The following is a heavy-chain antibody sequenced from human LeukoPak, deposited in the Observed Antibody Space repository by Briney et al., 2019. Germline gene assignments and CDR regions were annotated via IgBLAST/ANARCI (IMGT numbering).Heavy chain of an antibody. V-gene: IGHV4-39*01. CDR2: IYYRGST. J-gene: IGHJ5*02. D-gene: IGHD4-17*01. CDR3: ARHYGP. Sequence: PSETLSLTCTVSGDSISSSSYYWGWIRQPPGKGLEWIGSIYYRGSTYYNPSLKSRVAISVDTSKKQVSLKLSSVTAADTAMYYCARHYGPWGQGTLVAVSS. CDR1: GDSISSSSYY.